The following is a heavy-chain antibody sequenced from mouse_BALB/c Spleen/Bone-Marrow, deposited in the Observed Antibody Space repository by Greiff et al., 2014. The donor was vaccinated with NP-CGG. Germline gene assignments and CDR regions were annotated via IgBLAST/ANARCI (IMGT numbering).Heavy chain of an antibody. V-gene: IGHV14-3*02. CDR1: GFNIKDTY. D-gene: IGHD2-14*01. Sequence: EVMLVESGAELVKPGASVKLSCTASGFNIKDTYMHWVKQRPEQGLEWIGRIDPANGNTKYDPKFQGKATITADTFSNTAYLQLSSLTSEDTAVYYCASYRYGWYFDVWGAGTTVTVSS. CDR3: ASYRYGWYFDV. CDR2: IDPANGNT. J-gene: IGHJ1*01.